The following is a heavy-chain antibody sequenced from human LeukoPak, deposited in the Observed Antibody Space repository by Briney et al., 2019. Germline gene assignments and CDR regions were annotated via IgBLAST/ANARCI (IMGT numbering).Heavy chain of an antibody. D-gene: IGHD3-22*01. J-gene: IGHJ4*02. CDR2: IYYSGST. V-gene: IGHV4-31*03. Sequence: PSETLSLTCTVSDGSISSGGYYWSWIRQHPGKGLEWIGYIYYSGSTYYNPSLKSRVTISVDTSKNQFSLKLSSVTAADTAVYYCARDRSSGPFDYWGQGTLVTVSS. CDR1: DGSISSGGYY. CDR3: ARDRSSGPFDY.